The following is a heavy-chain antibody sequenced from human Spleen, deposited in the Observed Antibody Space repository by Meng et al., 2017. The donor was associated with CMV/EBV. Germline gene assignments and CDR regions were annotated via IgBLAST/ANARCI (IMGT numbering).Heavy chain of an antibody. D-gene: IGHD1-26*01. CDR2: IKQDGSEK. Sequence: GGSLRLSCAASGFTFSSYWMSWVRQAPGKGLEWVANIKQDGSEKYYVDSVKGRFTISRDNAKNSLYLQMNSLRAEDTAVYYCARDFGWWELLTDYWGQGTLVTVSS. J-gene: IGHJ4*02. V-gene: IGHV3-7*01. CDR3: ARDFGWWELLTDY. CDR1: GFTFSSYW.